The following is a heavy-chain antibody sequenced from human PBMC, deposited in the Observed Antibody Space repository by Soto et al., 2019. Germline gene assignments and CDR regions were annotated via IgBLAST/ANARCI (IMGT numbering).Heavy chain of an antibody. Sequence: GGSLRLSCAASGFTVSSNYMSWVRQAPGKGLEWVSVIYSGGSTYYADSVKGRFTISRDNSKNTLYLQMNSLRAEDTAVYYCARETALYGMDVWGQGTTVTVSS. V-gene: IGHV3-66*01. CDR1: GFTVSSNY. CDR2: IYSGGST. D-gene: IGHD5-18*01. CDR3: ARETALYGMDV. J-gene: IGHJ6*02.